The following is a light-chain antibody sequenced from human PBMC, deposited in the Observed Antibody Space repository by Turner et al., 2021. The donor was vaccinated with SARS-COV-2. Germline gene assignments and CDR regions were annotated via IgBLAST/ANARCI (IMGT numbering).Light chain of an antibody. J-gene: IGKJ2*04. V-gene: IGKV4-1*01. CDR3: QQYYSFPCS. CDR2: WAS. CDR1: QSVLYSSNNKNY. Sequence: DIVMTQSPDSLAVSLGERATINCKSSQSVLYSSNNKNYLAWYQQKPGQPPKLLIYWASTRESGVPDRFSGSGSGTDFTLTISSLQAEDVAVYYCQQYYSFPCSFGQGTKLEIK.